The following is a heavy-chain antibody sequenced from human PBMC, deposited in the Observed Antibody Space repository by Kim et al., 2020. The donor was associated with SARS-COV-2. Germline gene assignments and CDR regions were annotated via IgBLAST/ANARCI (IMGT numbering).Heavy chain of an antibody. Sequence: ADDLQGRFTISRDNSTTTRYLQMNSLRAEDKAVYYCAEVLVGATTREVDYWGQGTLVTVSS. D-gene: IGHD1-26*01. J-gene: IGHJ4*02. V-gene: IGHV3-23*01. CDR3: AEVLVGATTREVDY.